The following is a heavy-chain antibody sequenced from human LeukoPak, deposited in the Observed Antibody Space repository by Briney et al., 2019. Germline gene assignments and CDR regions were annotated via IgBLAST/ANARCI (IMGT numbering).Heavy chain of an antibody. Sequence: PGGSLRLSCSASGFTFSRYAMHWVRQAPGKGLEYVSAISSNGCSTYYGDSVKGRFTISRDNSKNTLYLQMSSLRAEDTAVYYCVKARCIQLWLPGDYWGQGTLVTVSS. CDR2: ISSNGCST. V-gene: IGHV3-64D*09. CDR1: GFTFSRYA. D-gene: IGHD5-18*01. J-gene: IGHJ4*02. CDR3: VKARCIQLWLPGDY.